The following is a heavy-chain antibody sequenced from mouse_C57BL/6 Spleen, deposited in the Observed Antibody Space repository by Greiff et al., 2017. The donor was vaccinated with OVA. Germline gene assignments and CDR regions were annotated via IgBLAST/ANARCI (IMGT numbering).Heavy chain of an antibody. D-gene: IGHD1-1*01. CDR3: ARSYYGSRDYAMDY. V-gene: IGHV1-69*01. Sequence: VQLQQPGAELVMPGASVKLSCKASGYTFTSYWMHWVKQRPGQGLEWIGEIDPSDSYTNYNQKFKGKSTCTVDKSSSTAYMQLSSLTSEDSAVYYCARSYYGSRDYAMDYWGQGTSVTVSS. CDR1: GYTFTSYW. J-gene: IGHJ4*01. CDR2: IDPSDSYT.